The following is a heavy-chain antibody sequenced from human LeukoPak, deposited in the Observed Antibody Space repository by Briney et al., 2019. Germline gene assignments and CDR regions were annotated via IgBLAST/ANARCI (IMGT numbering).Heavy chain of an antibody. Sequence: SQTLSLTCAISGDSVSSNSAAWNWIRQSPSRGLEWLGRTYYRSKWYNDYAVSVKSRITINPDTSKNQFSLQLNSVTPEDTAVYYCARDFPGIVPSELRVDPYGMDAWGQGTTVTVSS. CDR1: GDSVSSNSAA. V-gene: IGHV6-1*01. D-gene: IGHD1-26*01. CDR3: ARDFPGIVPSELRVDPYGMDA. CDR2: TYYRSKWYN. J-gene: IGHJ6*02.